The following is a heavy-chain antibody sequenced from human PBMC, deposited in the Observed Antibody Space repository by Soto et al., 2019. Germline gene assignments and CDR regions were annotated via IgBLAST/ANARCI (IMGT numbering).Heavy chain of an antibody. D-gene: IGHD1-26*01. V-gene: IGHV4-28*01. Sequence: QVQLQESGPGLVKPSDTLSLTCAVSGYSISSSNWWGWIRQPPGKGLEWIGYIYYSGTTYYNPYLNSRVTLSLDTSKNLFSLKLASVAAVDTAVYYCARREIQGPIDYWGQGTLVTVSS. CDR2: IYYSGTT. J-gene: IGHJ4*02. CDR3: ARREIQGPIDY. CDR1: GYSISSSNW.